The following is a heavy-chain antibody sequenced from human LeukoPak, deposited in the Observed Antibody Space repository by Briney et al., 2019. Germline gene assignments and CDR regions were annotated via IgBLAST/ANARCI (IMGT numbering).Heavy chain of an antibody. CDR2: IHFIGNT. CDR3: ARQVDRSRGGYYSRDY. D-gene: IGHD3-3*01. V-gene: IGHV4-59*05. CDR1: GGSINSYY. Sequence: SETLSLTCTVSGGSINSYYWSWIRQPPGKGLEWIGSIHFIGNTFYSPSLESRVSISVDTSKSQFSLRLTSVTAADTAVYYCARQVDRSRGGYYSRDYWGQGTLVTVSS. J-gene: IGHJ4*02.